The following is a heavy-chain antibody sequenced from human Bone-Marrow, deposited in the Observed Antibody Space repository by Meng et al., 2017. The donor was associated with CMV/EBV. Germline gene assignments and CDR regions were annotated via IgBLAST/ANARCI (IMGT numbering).Heavy chain of an antibody. CDR2: IIPILGIA. Sequence: SVKVSCKASGGTFSSYAISWVRQAPGQGLEWMGGIIPILGIANYAQKFQGRVTITADKSTSTAYMELSSLRSEDTAVYYCARGPYYYDSSGYLAYCGQGTLFTVSS. CDR3: ARGPYYYDSSGYLAY. CDR1: GGTFSSYA. V-gene: IGHV1-69*10. J-gene: IGHJ4*02. D-gene: IGHD3-22*01.